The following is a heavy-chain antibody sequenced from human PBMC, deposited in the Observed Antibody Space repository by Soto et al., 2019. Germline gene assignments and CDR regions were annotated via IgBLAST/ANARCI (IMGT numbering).Heavy chain of an antibody. CDR3: ARDEGEPYYFDY. J-gene: IGHJ4*02. CDR2: ISSSSSYI. CDR1: GFTFSSYS. V-gene: IGHV3-21*01. D-gene: IGHD3-16*01. Sequence: LRLSCAASGFTFSSYSMNWVRQAPGKGLEWVSSISSSSSYIYYADSVKGRFTISRDNAKNSLYLQMNSLRAEDTAVYYCARDEGEPYYFDYWGQGTLVTVSS.